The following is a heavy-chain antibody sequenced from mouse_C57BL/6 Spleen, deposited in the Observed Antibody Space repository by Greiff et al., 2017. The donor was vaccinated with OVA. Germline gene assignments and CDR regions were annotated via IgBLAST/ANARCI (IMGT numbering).Heavy chain of an antibody. Sequence: VKLVESGGGLVKPGGSLKLSCAASGFTFRSYTMSWVRRTPEKRREWVATISGGGGNTYYPDSVKGRFTISRDNAKNTLYLQMSSLRSEDTALYYCARHWSYWYFDVWGTGTTVTVSS. CDR3: ARHWSYWYFDV. CDR1: GFTFRSYT. CDR2: ISGGGGNT. V-gene: IGHV5-9*01. J-gene: IGHJ1*03.